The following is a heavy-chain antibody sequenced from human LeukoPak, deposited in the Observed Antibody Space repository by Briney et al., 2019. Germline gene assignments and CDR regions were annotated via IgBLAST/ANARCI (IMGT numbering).Heavy chain of an antibody. V-gene: IGHV4-59*01. CDR3: ARAGYYYDSSGYNYDAFDI. J-gene: IGHJ3*02. CDR2: IYYSGST. D-gene: IGHD3-22*01. Sequence: SETLSLTCTVSGGPISSYYWSWIRQPPGKGLEWIGYIYYSGSTNYNPSLKSRVTISVDTSKNQFSLKLSSVTAADTAVYYCARAGYYYDSSGYNYDAFDIWGQGTMVTVSS. CDR1: GGPISSYY.